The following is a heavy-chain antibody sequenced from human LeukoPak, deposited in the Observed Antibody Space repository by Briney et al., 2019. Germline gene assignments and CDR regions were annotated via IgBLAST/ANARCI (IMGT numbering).Heavy chain of an antibody. CDR3: AKPKHIVVVIGWFDP. Sequence: GGSLRLSCAASGFTFSSYAMSWVRQAPGKGVEWVSAISVRGGSTYYADSVKGRFTISRDNSKNTLYLQMNSLRAEDTAVYYCAKPKHIVVVIGWFDPWGQGTLVTVSS. CDR2: ISVRGGST. V-gene: IGHV3-23*01. D-gene: IGHD2-21*01. J-gene: IGHJ5*02. CDR1: GFTFSSYA.